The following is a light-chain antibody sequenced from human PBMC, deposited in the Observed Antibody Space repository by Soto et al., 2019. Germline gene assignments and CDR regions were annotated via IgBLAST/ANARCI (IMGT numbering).Light chain of an antibody. V-gene: IGKV2-28*01. CDR2: LGS. J-gene: IGKJ4*01. CDR1: QSLLHSNGYNY. CDR3: MQALQTPLT. Sequence: DIVMTQSPLSLPVTPGEPASISCRSSQSLLHSNGYNYLDWYLQEPGQSPQLLIYLGSNRASGVPDRFSGSGSGTDFTLKISRVEAEDFGVYYCMQALQTPLTFGGGTKVEIK.